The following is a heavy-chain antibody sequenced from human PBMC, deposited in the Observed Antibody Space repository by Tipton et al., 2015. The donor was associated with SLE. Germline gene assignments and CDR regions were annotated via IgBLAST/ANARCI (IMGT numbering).Heavy chain of an antibody. Sequence: TLSLTCTVSGDSISSYFWSWIRQPPGKGLEWIGHIYYSGSTNYNPSLKGRVTISVDTSKNQFSLHLTSVTSADTAVYYCATYFYDATGYQSVDDWGQGALVTVSS. CDR1: GDSISSYF. CDR3: ATYFYDATGYQSVDD. V-gene: IGHV4-59*01. CDR2: IYYSGST. D-gene: IGHD3-22*01. J-gene: IGHJ4*02.